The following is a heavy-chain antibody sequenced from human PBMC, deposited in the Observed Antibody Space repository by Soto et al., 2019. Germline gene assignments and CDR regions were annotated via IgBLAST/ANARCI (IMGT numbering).Heavy chain of an antibody. CDR1: GFTFSDHY. D-gene: IGHD5-12*01. CDR2: SRNKANSYTT. Sequence: LRLSCAASGFTFSDHYMDWVRQAPGKGLEWVARSRNKANSYTTEYAASVKGRFTISRDDSRNSLYLQMDSLITEDTAVYYCARDKRLGSRSAYGMDVWGQGTTVTVSS. V-gene: IGHV3-72*01. CDR3: ARDKRLGSRSAYGMDV. J-gene: IGHJ6*02.